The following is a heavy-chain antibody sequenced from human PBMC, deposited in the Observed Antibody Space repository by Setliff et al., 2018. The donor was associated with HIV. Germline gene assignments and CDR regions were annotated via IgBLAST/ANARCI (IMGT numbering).Heavy chain of an antibody. Sequence: ASVKVSCQASGYTFTGYYMHWVRQAPGQGLEWMGWINTNSGDTKYAQKFQGRVTMTRDKSISTAFMDLSSLRSDDTAMYYCARCVGSSWFDSWGQGTLVTVSS. D-gene: IGHD1-26*01. CDR3: ARCVGSSWFDS. V-gene: IGHV1-2*02. CDR2: INTNSGDT. CDR1: GYTFTGYY. J-gene: IGHJ5*01.